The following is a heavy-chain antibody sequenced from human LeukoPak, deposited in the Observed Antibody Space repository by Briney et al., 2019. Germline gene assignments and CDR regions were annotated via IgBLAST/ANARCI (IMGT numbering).Heavy chain of an antibody. CDR2: INHSGST. J-gene: IGHJ4*02. CDR1: GGSFSGYY. V-gene: IGHV4-34*01. D-gene: IGHD3-10*01. Sequence: SETLSLTCAVYGGSFSGYYWSWIRQPPGKGLEWIGEINHSGSTNYNPSLKSRVTISVDTSKNQFSLKLSSATAADTAVYYCARARITMVRGVTSPLDYWGQGTLVTVSS. CDR3: ARARITMVRGVTSPLDY.